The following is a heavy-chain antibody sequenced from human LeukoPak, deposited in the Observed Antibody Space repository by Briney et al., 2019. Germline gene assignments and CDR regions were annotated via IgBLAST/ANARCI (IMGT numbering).Heavy chain of an antibody. J-gene: IGHJ3*02. D-gene: IGHD3-16*02. V-gene: IGHV3-33*01. CDR2: IWYDGRNK. Sequence: PGGSLRLSCAASGFTFSSYGMHWVRQAPGKGLEWVAVIWYDGRNKFSAASLKGLFTISKDNSNNTLYLQMNSLSAEDTAVYYCARVNRGDAFDIWGQGTLVTVSS. CDR1: GFTFSSYG. CDR3: ARVNRGDAFDI.